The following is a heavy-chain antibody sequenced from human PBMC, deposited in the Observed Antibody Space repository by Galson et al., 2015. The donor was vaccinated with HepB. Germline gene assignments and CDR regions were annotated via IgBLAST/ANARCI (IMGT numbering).Heavy chain of an antibody. J-gene: IGHJ6*02. Sequence: SLRLSCAASGFTFSSYEMNWVRQAPGKGLEWVSYISSSGSTIYYADSVKGRFTISRDNAKNSLYLQMNSLRAEDTAVYYCAREGSSGWDLFYYYYSMDVWGQGTTVTVSS. CDR2: ISSSGSTI. CDR3: AREGSSGWDLFYYYYSMDV. CDR1: GFTFSSYE. V-gene: IGHV3-48*03. D-gene: IGHD6-19*01.